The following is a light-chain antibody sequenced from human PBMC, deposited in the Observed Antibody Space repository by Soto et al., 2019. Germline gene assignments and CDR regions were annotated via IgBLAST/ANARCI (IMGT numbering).Light chain of an antibody. Sequence: DIQMTQSPSSVSASVGDRVTITCRASQDISSWLAWYQQKPGKAPKIMIYAASSLQGGVPSRFSGSGSGTEFTLTISSLQPEDFATCYCQQASSFPPTFGQGTRLDIK. CDR1: QDISSW. CDR3: QQASSFPPT. J-gene: IGKJ5*01. V-gene: IGKV1-12*01. CDR2: AAS.